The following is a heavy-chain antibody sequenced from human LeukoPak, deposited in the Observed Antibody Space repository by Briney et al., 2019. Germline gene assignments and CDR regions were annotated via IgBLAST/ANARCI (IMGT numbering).Heavy chain of an antibody. V-gene: IGHV3-15*01. D-gene: IGHD5-12*01. CDR1: GFTFSYYV. J-gene: IGHJ4*02. Sequence: GGSLRLSCAASGFTFSYYVMSWVRQAPGKGLECVGRIKSKTDGETTDYAAPVKGRFTISRDDSKNMLYLQMNSLKSEDTAVYYCTADLPPPRGYDYPFDYWGQGSLVTVSS. CDR2: IKSKTDGETT. CDR3: TADLPPPRGYDYPFDY.